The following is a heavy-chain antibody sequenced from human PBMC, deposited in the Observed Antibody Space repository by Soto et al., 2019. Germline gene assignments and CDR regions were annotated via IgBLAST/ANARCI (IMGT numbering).Heavy chain of an antibody. D-gene: IGHD3-3*01. Sequence: GGSLRLSCAASGFTFSSYGMHWVRQAPGKGLEWVAVISYDGSNKYYGDSVKGRFTISRDNSNNTLYLQMNSLRPEETAVYYCAKNKDDFWSGSISDPWGQGTLVTVSS. V-gene: IGHV3-30*04. CDR2: ISYDGSNK. CDR1: GFTFSSYG. J-gene: IGHJ5*02. CDR3: AKNKDDFWSGSISDP.